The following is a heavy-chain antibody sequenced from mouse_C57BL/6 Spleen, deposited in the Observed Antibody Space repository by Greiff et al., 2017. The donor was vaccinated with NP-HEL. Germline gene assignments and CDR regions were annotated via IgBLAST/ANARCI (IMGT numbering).Heavy chain of an antibody. Sequence: EAGGGLVQPKGSLKLSCAASGFSFNTYAMNWVRQAPGKGLEWVARIRSKSNNYATYYADSVKDRFTISRDDSESMLYLQMNNLKTEDTAMYYCVRHDGYSAWFAYWGQGTLVTVSA. V-gene: IGHV10-1*01. CDR2: IRSKSNNYAT. CDR1: GFSFNTYA. CDR3: VRHDGYSAWFAY. D-gene: IGHD2-3*01. J-gene: IGHJ3*01.